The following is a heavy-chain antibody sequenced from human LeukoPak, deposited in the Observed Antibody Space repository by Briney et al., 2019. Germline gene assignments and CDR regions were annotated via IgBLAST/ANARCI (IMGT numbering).Heavy chain of an antibody. CDR1: GGSISSGGYS. V-gene: IGHV4-30-2*01. J-gene: IGHJ5*02. CDR3: ARFWGSYYNWFDP. D-gene: IGHD3-16*01. CDR2: IYHSGST. Sequence: SQTLSLTCAVSGGSISSGGYSWSWIRQPPGKGLEWIGYIYHSGSTYYNLSLKSRVTISVDRSKNQFSLKLSSVTAADTAVYYCARFWGSYYNWFDPWGQGTLVTVSS.